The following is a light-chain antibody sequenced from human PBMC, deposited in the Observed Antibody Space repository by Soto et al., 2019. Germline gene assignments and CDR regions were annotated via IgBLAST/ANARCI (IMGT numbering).Light chain of an antibody. V-gene: IGKV1-5*03. CDR1: QSISNS. CDR3: QEYNFDWT. J-gene: IGKJ1*01. CDR2: KAS. Sequence: DIPMTQFPSTLSASIGGRVTITCRASQSISNSLAWYQEKPGKAPKVLIYKASSLESGVPSRFSGSGSGTEFTLTISSLQPDDFATYYCQEYNFDWTFGQGTKVEIK.